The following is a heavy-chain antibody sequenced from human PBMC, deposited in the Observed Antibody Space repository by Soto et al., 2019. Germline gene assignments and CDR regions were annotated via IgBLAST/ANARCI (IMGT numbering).Heavy chain of an antibody. V-gene: IGHV1-69*01. Sequence: QVQLVQSGAEVKKPGSSVKVSCKASGGTFSSYAISWVRQAPGQGLEWMGGIIPIFGTANYAQKFQGRVTITADEATSTAYMELSSLRSEDTAVYYCASWAEDVPEGIAAAGTDYWGHGTLVTVSS. CDR2: IIPIFGTA. J-gene: IGHJ4*01. CDR1: GGTFSSYA. CDR3: ASWAEDVPEGIAAAGTDY. D-gene: IGHD6-13*01.